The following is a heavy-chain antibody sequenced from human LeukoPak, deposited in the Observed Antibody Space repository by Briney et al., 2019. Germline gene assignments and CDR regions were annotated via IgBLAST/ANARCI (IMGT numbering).Heavy chain of an antibody. CDR2: ISYDGSNK. D-gene: IGHD3-10*01. CDR1: GFTFSSYG. J-gene: IGHJ4*02. V-gene: IGHV3-30*18. Sequence: GGSLRLSCAASGFTFSSYGMHWVRQAPGKGLEWVAVISYDGSNKYYADSVKGRFTISRDNPKNTLYLQMNSLRAEDTAVYYCAKVGAGSDFDYWGQGTLVTVSS. CDR3: AKVGAGSDFDY.